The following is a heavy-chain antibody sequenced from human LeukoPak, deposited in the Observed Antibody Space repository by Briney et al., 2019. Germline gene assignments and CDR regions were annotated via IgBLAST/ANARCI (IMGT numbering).Heavy chain of an antibody. Sequence: ASVKVSCKASGYVFSGYYIHWVRQAPGQGLEWMGRINPNSGDTNYIQKVQGRATMTRDTSISTAYMDLRSLKSDDTAVYYCARDRGSGGNHFDYWGQGTLVTVSS. CDR3: ARDRGSGGNHFDY. V-gene: IGHV1-2*06. CDR2: INPNSGDT. D-gene: IGHD3-16*01. CDR1: GYVFSGYY. J-gene: IGHJ4*02.